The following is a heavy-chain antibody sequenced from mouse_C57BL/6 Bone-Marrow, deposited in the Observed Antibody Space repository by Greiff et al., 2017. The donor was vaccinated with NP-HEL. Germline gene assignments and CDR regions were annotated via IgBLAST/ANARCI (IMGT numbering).Heavy chain of an antibody. D-gene: IGHD1-1*01. CDR3: ARSGVVATYWYFDV. CDR1: GYTFTSYW. V-gene: IGHV1-72*01. J-gene: IGHJ1*03. Sequence: QVQLQQPGAELVKPGASVKLSCKASGYTFTSYWMHWVKQRPGRGLEWIGRIDPNSGGTKYNEKFKSKATLTVDKPSSTAYMQLSSLTSEVSAVDYCARSGVVATYWYFDVWGTGTTVTVSS. CDR2: IDPNSGGT.